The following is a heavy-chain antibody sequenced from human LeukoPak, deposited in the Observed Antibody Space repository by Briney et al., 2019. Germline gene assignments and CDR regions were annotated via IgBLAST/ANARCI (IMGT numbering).Heavy chain of an antibody. Sequence: PGGSLRLSCAASGFTFSSYAMSWVRQAPGKGLEWVSAISGSGGSTYYADSVNGRFTISRDNSKNTLYLQMNSLRAEDTAVYYCAKYTSGSYYTGYVDYWGQGTLVTVSS. CDR1: GFTFSSYA. J-gene: IGHJ4*02. CDR2: ISGSGGST. D-gene: IGHD1-26*01. V-gene: IGHV3-23*01. CDR3: AKYTSGSYYTGYVDY.